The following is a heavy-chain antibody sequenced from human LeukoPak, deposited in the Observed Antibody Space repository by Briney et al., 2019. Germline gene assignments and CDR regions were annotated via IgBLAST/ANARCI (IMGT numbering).Heavy chain of an antibody. CDR2: IYYSGST. D-gene: IGHD4-17*01. CDR3: ARSAYGDYWFDP. CDR1: GGSISSYY. V-gene: IGHV4-59*01. J-gene: IGHJ5*02. Sequence: SETLSLTCTVPGGSISSYYWSWIRQPPGKGLEWIGYIYYSGSTNYNPSLKSRVTISVDTSKNQFSLKLSSVTAADTAVYYCARSAYGDYWFDPWGQGTLVTVSS.